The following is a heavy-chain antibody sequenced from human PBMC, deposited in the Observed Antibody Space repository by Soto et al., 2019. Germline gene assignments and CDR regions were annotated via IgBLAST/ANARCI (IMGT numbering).Heavy chain of an antibody. CDR1: GGSFSGYY. Sequence: SETLSLTCAVYGGSFSGYYWSWIRQPPGKGLEWIGEINHSGSTNYNPSLKSRVTISVDTSKNQFSLKLSSVTAADTAVYYCARGGLRYCSGGSCNWFDPWGQGTLVTVSS. D-gene: IGHD2-15*01. V-gene: IGHV4-34*01. CDR2: INHSGST. J-gene: IGHJ5*02. CDR3: ARGGLRYCSGGSCNWFDP.